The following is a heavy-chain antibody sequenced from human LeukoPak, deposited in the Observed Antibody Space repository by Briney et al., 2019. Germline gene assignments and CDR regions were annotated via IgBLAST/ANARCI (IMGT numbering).Heavy chain of an antibody. CDR2: FDPEDGET. D-gene: IGHD3-16*01. Sequence: ASVKVSCKVSGYTLTELSMHWVRQAPGKGLEWMGGFDPEDGETIYAQKFQGRVTMTTDTSTSTIYMDLSSLRSEDTAVYYCAREKGGGLDYWGQGTLVTVSS. CDR1: GYTLTELS. J-gene: IGHJ4*02. V-gene: IGHV1-24*01. CDR3: AREKGGGLDY.